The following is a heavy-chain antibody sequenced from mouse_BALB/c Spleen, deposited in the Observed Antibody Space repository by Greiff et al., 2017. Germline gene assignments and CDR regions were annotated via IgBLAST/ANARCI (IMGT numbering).Heavy chain of an antibody. CDR2: IWGDGST. V-gene: IGHV2-3*01. J-gene: IGHJ3*01. CDR1: GFSLTSYG. Sequence: VQLQQSGPGLVAPSQSLSITCTVSGFSLTSYGVSWVRQPPGKGLEWLGVIWGDGSTNYHSALISRLSISKDNSKSQVFLKLNSLQTDDTATYYCAKTEGVYDYDGFAYWGQGTLVTVSA. CDR3: AKTEGVYDYDGFAY. D-gene: IGHD2-4*01.